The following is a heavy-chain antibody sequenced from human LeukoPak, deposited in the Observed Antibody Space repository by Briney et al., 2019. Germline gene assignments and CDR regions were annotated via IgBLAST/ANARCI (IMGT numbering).Heavy chain of an antibody. CDR3: ARVTGYVIEDYFDY. J-gene: IGHJ4*02. D-gene: IGHD3-22*01. CDR2: ISSSGSTI. CDR1: GFTLSSYA. V-gene: IGHV3-48*04. Sequence: GGSLRLSCAASGFTLSSYAMSWVRQAPGKGLEWVSYISSSGSTIYYADSVKGRFTISRDNAKNSPYLQMNSLRAEDTAVYYCARVTGYVIEDYFDYWGQGTLVTVSS.